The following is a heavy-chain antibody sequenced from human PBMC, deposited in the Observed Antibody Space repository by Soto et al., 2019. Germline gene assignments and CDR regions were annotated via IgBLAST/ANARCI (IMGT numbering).Heavy chain of an antibody. CDR2: ISYDGSNK. D-gene: IGHD5-18*01. V-gene: IGHV3-30*18. CDR1: GFTFSSYG. Sequence: GGSLRLSCAASGFTFSSYGTHWVRQAPGKGLEWVAVISYDGSNKYYADSVKGRFTISRDNSKNTLYLQMNSLRAEDTAVYYCAKGDRGYSYGYLEYFDYWGQGTLVTVSS. J-gene: IGHJ4*02. CDR3: AKGDRGYSYGYLEYFDY.